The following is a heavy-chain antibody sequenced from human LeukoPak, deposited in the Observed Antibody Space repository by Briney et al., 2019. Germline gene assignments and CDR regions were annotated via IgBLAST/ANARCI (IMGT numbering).Heavy chain of an antibody. J-gene: IGHJ6*02. D-gene: IGHD3-16*02. Sequence: PGGSLRLSCAASGFTFSSYSMSWVRQAPGKGLEWVSSISSSSSYIYYADSVKGRFTISRDNDKNSLYLQMNSLRAEDTAVYYCARKGGLSQSYGMDVWGQGTTVTVSS. CDR3: ARKGGLSQSYGMDV. CDR1: GFTFSSYS. CDR2: ISSSSSYI. V-gene: IGHV3-21*01.